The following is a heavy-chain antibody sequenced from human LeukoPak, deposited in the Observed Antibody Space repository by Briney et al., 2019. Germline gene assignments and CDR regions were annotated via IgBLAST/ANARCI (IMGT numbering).Heavy chain of an antibody. CDR1: GDTFTSYA. D-gene: IGHD6-13*01. Sequence: ASVKVSCKASGDTFTSYAMHWVRQAPGQRLEWMGWINAGNGNTKYSQEFQGRVTITRDTSASTAYMELSSLRSEDMAVYYCARLAAAGTFFDYWGQGTLVTVSS. J-gene: IGHJ4*02. CDR2: INAGNGNT. CDR3: ARLAAAGTFFDY. V-gene: IGHV1-3*03.